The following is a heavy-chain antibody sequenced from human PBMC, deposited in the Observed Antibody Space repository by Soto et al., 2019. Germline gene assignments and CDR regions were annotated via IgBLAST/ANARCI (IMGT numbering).Heavy chain of an antibody. CDR2: MQPNSGNT. V-gene: IGHV1-8*01. J-gene: IGHJ4*02. CDR1: GYTFTTLD. CDR3: ARHKGRADPLAVAGTLFDY. D-gene: IGHD6-19*01. Sequence: ASVKVSCKTSGYTFTTLDINWVRQAPGQGLEWMGWMQPNSGNTGYAQKFQGRVTMTRDTSISTAYMELSSLRPDDTAMYYCARHKGRADPLAVAGTLFDYWGQGTLVTVSS.